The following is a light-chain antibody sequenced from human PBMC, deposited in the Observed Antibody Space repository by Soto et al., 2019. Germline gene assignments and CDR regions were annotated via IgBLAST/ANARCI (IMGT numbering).Light chain of an antibody. CDR2: NAS. CDR3: EPAHSCPLS. Sequence: DIQMTQSPSSVSASVGERVTLTCRASQGISSWLAWYQQKPGKAPNRLIHNASSLQSGVPSSFSGSGSGTDFTLTVRSRQPEDVATYYCEPAHSCPLSFGGGTKVEIK. V-gene: IGKV1-12*01. J-gene: IGKJ4*01. CDR1: QGISSW.